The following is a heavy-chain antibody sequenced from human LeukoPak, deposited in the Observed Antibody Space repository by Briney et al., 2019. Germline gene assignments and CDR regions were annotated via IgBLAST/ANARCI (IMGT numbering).Heavy chain of an antibody. J-gene: IGHJ5*02. CDR2: IYSSGNT. D-gene: IGHD3-3*01. CDR3: ARLRFLEWLFPWFDP. V-gene: IGHV4-59*08. Sequence: PSETLSLTCSVSGVSISGDYWSWIRQPPGKGLEWIGNIYSSGNTNYNPSLKSRVTISVDTSKNQFSLKLSSVTAADTAVYYCARLRFLEWLFPWFDPWGQGTLVTVSS. CDR1: GVSISGDY.